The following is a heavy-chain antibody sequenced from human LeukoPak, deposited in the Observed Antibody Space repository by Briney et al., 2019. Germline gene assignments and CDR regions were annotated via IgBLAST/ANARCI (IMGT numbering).Heavy chain of an antibody. CDR3: ARGSLILEWLSYYFDD. CDR1: GGSISSGAFY. J-gene: IGHJ4*02. Sequence: SETLSLTCTVSGGSISSGAFYWSWIRQHPGKGLEWIGYIYYTGSIYYNPSVKSRVSISVDTAKNQFSLKLRSVTAADTAVYYCARGSLILEWLSYYFDDWGQGTLVTVSS. CDR2: IYYTGSI. V-gene: IGHV4-31*03. D-gene: IGHD3-3*01.